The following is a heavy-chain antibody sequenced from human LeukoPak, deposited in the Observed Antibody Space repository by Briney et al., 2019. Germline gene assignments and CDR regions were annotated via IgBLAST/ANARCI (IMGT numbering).Heavy chain of an antibody. J-gene: IGHJ4*02. Sequence: GGSLRLSCAASGFTFSRYWMTWVRQSPGKRLEWVTNINQDGSEKYYGDSVTGRFTISRDNAENSLFLQMNSLRADDTGVYYCARAREAPANVFPDHWGQGVVVTVSS. CDR1: GFTFSRYW. CDR3: ARAREAPANVFPDH. D-gene: IGHD2-15*01. CDR2: INQDGSEK. V-gene: IGHV3-7*01.